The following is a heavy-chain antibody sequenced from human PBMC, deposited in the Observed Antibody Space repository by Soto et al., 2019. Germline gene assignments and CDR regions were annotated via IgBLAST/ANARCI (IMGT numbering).Heavy chain of an antibody. CDR2: MKHNGHT. CDR1: GGSFNNYY. CDR3: ASSYYAQIDY. J-gene: IGHJ4*02. D-gene: IGHD1-26*01. Sequence: WETLSLTCAVYGGSFNNYYWHWIRQSPGKGLEWIGEMKHNGHTNYNPSLKSRVTVSVDIYKYQFSLKLSSMTAADTAVYYCASSYYAQIDYWGQGTLVTVSS. V-gene: IGHV4-34*01.